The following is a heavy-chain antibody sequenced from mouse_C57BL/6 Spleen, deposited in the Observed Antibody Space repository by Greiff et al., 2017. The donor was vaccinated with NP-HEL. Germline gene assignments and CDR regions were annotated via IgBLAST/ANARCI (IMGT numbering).Heavy chain of an antibody. Sequence: EVQLVESGPGLVKPSQSLSLTCSVTGYSITSGYYWNWIRQFPGNKLEWMGYISYDGSNNYNPSLKNRISITRDTSKNQFFLKLNSVTTEDTATYYCARGGENYLAWFAYWGQGTLVTVSA. CDR3: ARGGENYLAWFAY. CDR2: ISYDGSN. D-gene: IGHD1-1*02. J-gene: IGHJ3*01. CDR1: GYSITSGYY. V-gene: IGHV3-6*01.